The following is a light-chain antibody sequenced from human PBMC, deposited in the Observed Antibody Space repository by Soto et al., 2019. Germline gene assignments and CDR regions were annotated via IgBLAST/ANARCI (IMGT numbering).Light chain of an antibody. V-gene: IGKV3-15*01. J-gene: IGKJ1*01. CDR2: GAS. CDR3: QQYNNWPRT. CDR1: QSVSSN. Sequence: EIVMTQSPATLSVSPGERAXXXXXASQSVSSNLAWYQQKPGQAXRLLIYGASXXATGIXARFSGSGSGTDFTLTISSLQSEDFALYYCQQYNNWPRTFGQGTKVDIK.